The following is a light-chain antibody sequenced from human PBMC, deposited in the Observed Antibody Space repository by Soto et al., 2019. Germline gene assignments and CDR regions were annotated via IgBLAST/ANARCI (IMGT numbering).Light chain of an antibody. Sequence: EIVLTQSPGTLSLSPGERATLSCRASQSVSSNYLAWYQQKPGQAPRLLICGASSRATGIPDRFSGSGSGTDFTLTISRLEPEDFTMYYCQQYGSSPPLTFGGGTKVEIK. V-gene: IGKV3-20*01. J-gene: IGKJ4*01. CDR3: QQYGSSPPLT. CDR2: GAS. CDR1: QSVSSNY.